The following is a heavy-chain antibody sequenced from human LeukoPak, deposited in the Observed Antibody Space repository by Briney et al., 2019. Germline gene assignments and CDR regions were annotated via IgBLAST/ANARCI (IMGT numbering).Heavy chain of an antibody. CDR1: GGSISSYY. J-gene: IGHJ5*02. Sequence: PSETLSLTCTVSGGSISSYYWSWIRQPPGKGREWIGYIYYSGSTNYNPSLKSRVTISVDTSKNQFSLRLSSVTAADTAVYYCARASGSYWFDPWGQGTLVTVSS. CDR2: IYYSGST. V-gene: IGHV4-59*01. D-gene: IGHD1-26*01. CDR3: ARASGSYWFDP.